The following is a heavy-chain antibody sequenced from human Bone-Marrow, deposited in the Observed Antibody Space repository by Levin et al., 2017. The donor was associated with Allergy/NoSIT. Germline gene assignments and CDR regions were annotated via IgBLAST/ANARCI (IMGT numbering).Heavy chain of an antibody. D-gene: IGHD3-10*01. V-gene: IGHV3-7*04. CDR2: IKEDASQI. Sequence: QPGGSLRLSCGASGFTFSTYWMSWVRQAPGKGLEWVANIKEDASQIKYADSVKGRFTISRDNAENSLYLHMNNLRAEDTAVYHCARVDYYGDAYGFWGQGTLVTVSS. CDR3: ARVDYYGDAYGF. J-gene: IGHJ4*02. CDR1: GFTFSTYW.